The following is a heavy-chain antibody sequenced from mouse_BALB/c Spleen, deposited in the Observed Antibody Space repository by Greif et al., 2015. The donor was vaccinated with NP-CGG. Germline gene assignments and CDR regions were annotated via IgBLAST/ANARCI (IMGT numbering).Heavy chain of an antibody. Sequence: QVQLQQPGAELMKPGASVKISCKATGYTSSSYWIEWVKQRPGHGLEWIGEILPGSGSTNYNEKFKGKATFTADTSSYTAYIQLSSLTSEDSAVYYCARREEGYGYDGAWFAYWGQGTLVTVSA. CDR1: GYTSSSYW. J-gene: IGHJ3*01. CDR3: ARREEGYGYDGAWFAY. V-gene: IGHV1-9*01. D-gene: IGHD2-2*01. CDR2: ILPGSGST.